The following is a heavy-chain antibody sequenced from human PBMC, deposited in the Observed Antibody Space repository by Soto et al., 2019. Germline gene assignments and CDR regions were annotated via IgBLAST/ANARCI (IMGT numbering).Heavy chain of an antibody. V-gene: IGHV4-34*01. CDR2: INHSGST. J-gene: IGHJ6*02. D-gene: IGHD2-15*01. CDR3: ARPEAHCSGGSCYYCYGMDV. Sequence: SETLSLTCAVYGGSFSGYYWSWIRQPPGKGLEWIGEINHSGSTNYNPSLKRRGTLSVDTAKNQFSLKLSSVTAADTAVYYCARPEAHCSGGSCYYCYGMDVWGQGTTVTVSS. CDR1: GGSFSGYY.